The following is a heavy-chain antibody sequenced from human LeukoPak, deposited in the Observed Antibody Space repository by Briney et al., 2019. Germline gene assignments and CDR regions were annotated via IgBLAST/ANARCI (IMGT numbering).Heavy chain of an antibody. CDR1: GYSFTTYW. J-gene: IGHJ6*02. CDR2: IDPTDSYT. V-gene: IGHV5-10-1*01. Sequence: GESLKISCKGSGYSFTTYWISWVRQLPGKGLEWMGRIDPTDSYTNYSPSFQGHVTMSAARSISTAYLQWSSLKASDTALYYCARQAVDYYYGMDVWGQGTTVTVSS. D-gene: IGHD6-25*01. CDR3: ARQAVDYYYGMDV.